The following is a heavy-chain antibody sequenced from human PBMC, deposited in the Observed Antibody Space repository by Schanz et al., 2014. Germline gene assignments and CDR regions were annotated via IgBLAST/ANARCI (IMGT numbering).Heavy chain of an antibody. D-gene: IGHD3-22*01. V-gene: IGHV3-30*03. Sequence: QVQLVESGGGVVQPGRSLRLSCAASGITLSGYGLHWVRQAPGKGLQWVALISCAGSNKYHAESVKGRFTISRDNSNTTLYLKRKSVRAEDTAVYFCARDYESDLSSPRHDAFDVWGQGTVVTVSS. CDR3: ARDYESDLSSPRHDAFDV. CDR1: GITLSGYG. CDR2: ISCAGSNK. J-gene: IGHJ3*01.